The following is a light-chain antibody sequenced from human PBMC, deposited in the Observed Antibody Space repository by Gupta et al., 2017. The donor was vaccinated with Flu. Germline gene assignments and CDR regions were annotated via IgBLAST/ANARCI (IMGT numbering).Light chain of an antibody. CDR1: QTILNSSNNKNY. Sequence: DIVLTQSPDSLSVSLGERATVSCRSSQTILNSSNNKNYLAWYQQKPGQPPKLLMSWASTRESGVPNRFTGSGYGTDFTLTITSRQAEDVAVYYCQQYYYAPPFTFGQGTRL. V-gene: IGKV4-1*01. J-gene: IGKJ5*01. CDR3: QQYYYAPPFT. CDR2: WAS.